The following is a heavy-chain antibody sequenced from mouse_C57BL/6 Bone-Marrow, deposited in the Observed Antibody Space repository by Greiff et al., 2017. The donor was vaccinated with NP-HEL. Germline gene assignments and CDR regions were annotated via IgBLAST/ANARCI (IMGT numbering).Heavy chain of an antibody. D-gene: IGHD1-1*01. J-gene: IGHJ2*01. CDR2: ICDGGSYT. Sequence: EVQLMESGGGLVKPGGSLKLSCAASGFTFSSYAMSWVRQTPEKRLEWVATICDGGSYTYYPDNVKGRFTISRDNAKNNLYLQMSHLKSEDTAMYYCARGGYYGLFVDYWGQGTTLTVSS. V-gene: IGHV5-4*01. CDR1: GFTFSSYA. CDR3: ARGGYYGLFVDY.